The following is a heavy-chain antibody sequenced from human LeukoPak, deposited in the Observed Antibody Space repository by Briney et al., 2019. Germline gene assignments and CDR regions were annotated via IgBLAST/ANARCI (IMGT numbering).Heavy chain of an antibody. CDR2: INSDGINT. CDR1: GFTSSNYW. Sequence: TGGSLRLSCAASGFTSSNYWMHWVRQAPGKGLVWVSRINSDGINTSYADSVKGRFTISRDNAKNTLNLQMNSLRAEDTAAYYCARDLGQYYDTSDNWFDPWGQGTLVTVSS. CDR3: ARDLGQYYDTSDNWFDP. V-gene: IGHV3-74*01. D-gene: IGHD3-22*01. J-gene: IGHJ5*02.